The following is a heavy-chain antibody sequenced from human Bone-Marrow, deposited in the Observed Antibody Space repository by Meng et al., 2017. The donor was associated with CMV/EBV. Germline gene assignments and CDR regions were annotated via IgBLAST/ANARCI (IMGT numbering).Heavy chain of an antibody. CDR1: GFTFSSYW. V-gene: IGHV3-7*03. CDR2: IKQDGSEK. D-gene: IGHD2-2*01. CDR3: AKLPPKRLLSHFDY. Sequence: GGSLRLSCAASGFTFSSYWMSWVRQAPGKGLEWVANIKQDGSEKYYVDSVKGRFTISRDNSKNTLYLQMNSLRAEDTAVYYCAKLPPKRLLSHFDYWGQGTLVTVSS. J-gene: IGHJ4*02.